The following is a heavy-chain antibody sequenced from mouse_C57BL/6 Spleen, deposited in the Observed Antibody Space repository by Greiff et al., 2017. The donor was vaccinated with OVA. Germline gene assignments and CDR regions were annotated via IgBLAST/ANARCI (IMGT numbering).Heavy chain of an antibody. CDR3: AGYYGNYLYAMDY. CDR1: GFSLTSYG. D-gene: IGHD2-1*01. CDR2: IWSGGST. J-gene: IGHJ4*01. V-gene: IGHV2-2*01. Sequence: VQRVESGPGLVQPSQSLSITCTVSGFSLTSYGLHWVRQSPGKGLEWLGVIWSGGSTDYNAAFISRLSISKDNSKSQVFFKMNSLQADDTAIYYCAGYYGNYLYAMDYWGQGTSVTVSS.